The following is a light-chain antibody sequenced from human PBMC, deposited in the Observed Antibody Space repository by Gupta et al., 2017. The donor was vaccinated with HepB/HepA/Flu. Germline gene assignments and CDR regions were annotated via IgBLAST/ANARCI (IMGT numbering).Light chain of an antibody. J-gene: IGKJ4*01. CDR3: QQYDSLPLT. V-gene: IGKV1-33*01. CDR2: DAS. CDR1: QDISNY. Sequence: DIQMTQSPSLLSASVGVKVTITCQACQDISNYLDWYQQKPGKAPKLLIYDASNLETGVPSRFSGSGSGTDFTFTISSLQAEDIAAYYCQQYDSLPLTFGGGTKVEIK.